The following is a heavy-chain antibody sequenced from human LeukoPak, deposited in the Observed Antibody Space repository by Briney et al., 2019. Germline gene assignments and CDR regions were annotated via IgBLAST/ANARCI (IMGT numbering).Heavy chain of an antibody. CDR1: GFTFSSYS. D-gene: IGHD2-15*01. CDR3: ARDLREERYCSRGSCYSV. V-gene: IGHV3-48*02. J-gene: IGHJ4*02. Sequence: GGSLRLSCAASGFTFSSYSMNWVRQAPGKGLEWVSYISSSSSTIYYADSVKGRFTISRDNAKNSLYLQMNSLRDEDTAVYYCARDLREERYCSRGSCYSVWGQGTLVTVSS. CDR2: ISSSSSTI.